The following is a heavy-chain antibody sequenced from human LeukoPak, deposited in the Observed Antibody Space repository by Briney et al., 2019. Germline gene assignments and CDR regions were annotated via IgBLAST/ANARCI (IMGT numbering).Heavy chain of an antibody. Sequence: GGSLRLSCTASGFTFGDHSVSWFRQAPGKGLEWVGFIRSKAYGGTAEYAASVKGRFTISRDDSKSVAYLQMDSLKTEDTAVYYCTREIRYFDWFQADYWGQGTLVAVSS. CDR3: TREIRYFDWFQADY. J-gene: IGHJ4*02. V-gene: IGHV3-49*03. D-gene: IGHD3-9*01. CDR2: IRSKAYGGTA. CDR1: GFTFGDHS.